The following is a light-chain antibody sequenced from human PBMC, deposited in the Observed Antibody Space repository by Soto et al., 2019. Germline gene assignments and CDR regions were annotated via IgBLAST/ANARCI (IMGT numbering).Light chain of an antibody. V-gene: IGKV4-1*01. J-gene: IGKJ1*01. Sequence: DIVMTQSPDSLAVSLGERATINCKSSQSVLYNSNNKNYLAWYQQKPGQPPKLLIYLASTREPGVPDRFTGSGSGTDFTHTVINLQAEDVAVYYCQQYYSPWTFGQGTKVEIK. CDR2: LAS. CDR1: QSVLYNSNNKNY. CDR3: QQYYSPWT.